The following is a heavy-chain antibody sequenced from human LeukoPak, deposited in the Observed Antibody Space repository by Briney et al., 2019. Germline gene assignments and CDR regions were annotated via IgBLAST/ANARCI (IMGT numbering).Heavy chain of an antibody. CDR2: IYYSGGNT. V-gene: IGHV3-23*01. Sequence: PGVSLRLSCVASGFSFSTHAMSWVRQAPGKGLEWVSTIYYSGGNTYSADSVKGRFTISRDNAKNTLYLQMNSLRAEDTAVYCCAKDQGQAVVPRRFDYWGQGTLVTVSS. CDR3: AKDQGQAVVPRRFDY. CDR1: GFSFSTHA. J-gene: IGHJ4*02. D-gene: IGHD2-15*01.